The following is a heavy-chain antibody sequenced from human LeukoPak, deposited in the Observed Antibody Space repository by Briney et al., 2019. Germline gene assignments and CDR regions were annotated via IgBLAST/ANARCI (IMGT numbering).Heavy chain of an antibody. V-gene: IGHV3-73*01. CDR2: IRSKANSYAT. CDR1: GFTFSGSA. J-gene: IGHJ4*02. CDR3: TSRYYDILTGYFLLDY. D-gene: IGHD3-9*01. Sequence: GGSLKLSCAASGFTFSGSAMHWVRQASGKGLEWVGRIRSKANSYATAYAASVKGRFTISRDDSKNTAYLQMNSLKTEDTAVYYCTSRYYDILTGYFLLDYWGQGTLVTVSS.